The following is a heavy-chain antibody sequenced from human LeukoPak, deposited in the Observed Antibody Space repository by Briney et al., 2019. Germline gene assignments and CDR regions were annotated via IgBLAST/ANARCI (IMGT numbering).Heavy chain of an antibody. V-gene: IGHV3-7*01. CDR1: GFTLANYW. D-gene: IGHD1-14*01. J-gene: IGHJ4*02. CDR3: ARGRNIAL. CDR2: MMDDGNKK. Sequence: GGSLRLSCAASGFTLANYWMNWVRQAPGTGLERVANMMDDGNKKNYVDSVEGRFTISRHNVNHSLYLQMNSLRVEDTAVYYCARGRNIALWGQGTLVTVSS.